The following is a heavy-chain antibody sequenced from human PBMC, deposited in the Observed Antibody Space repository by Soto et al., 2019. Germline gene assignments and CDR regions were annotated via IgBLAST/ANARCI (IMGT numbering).Heavy chain of an antibody. J-gene: IGHJ6*02. D-gene: IGHD3-22*01. CDR2: INAGNGNT. CDR1: GYTFTSYA. Sequence: ASVKVSCKASGYTFTSYAMNWVRQAPGQRLEWMGWINAGNGNTKYSQKFQGRVTITRDTSASTAYMELSSLRSEDTAVYYCARSKASSGYYYYYYGMDVWGQGTTVTVSS. V-gene: IGHV1-3*01. CDR3: ARSKASSGYYYYYYGMDV.